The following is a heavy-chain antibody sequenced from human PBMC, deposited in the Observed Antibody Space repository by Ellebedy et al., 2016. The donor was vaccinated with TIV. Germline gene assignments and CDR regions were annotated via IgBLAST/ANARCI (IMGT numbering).Heavy chain of an antibody. CDR2: ITAFNGNT. V-gene: IGHV1-18*04. Sequence: ASVKVSXXGSGYAFNTYGISWVRQAPGQGLEWMGWITAFNGNTHLAERFQGRVTLTIDKSTSEAYMELGSLTPEDTAVYYCARDLTWMGRDGTRWNYLDYWGQGTRVTVSS. J-gene: IGHJ4*02. CDR3: ARDLTWMGRDGTRWNYLDY. CDR1: GYAFNTYG. D-gene: IGHD1-1*01.